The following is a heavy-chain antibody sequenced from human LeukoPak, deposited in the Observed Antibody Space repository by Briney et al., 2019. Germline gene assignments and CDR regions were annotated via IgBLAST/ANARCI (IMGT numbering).Heavy chain of an antibody. CDR2: ISYDGSNK. Sequence: GGSLRLSCAASGFTFSSYGMHWVRQAPGKGLEWVAVISYDGSNKYYADSVKGRFTISRDNSKNTLYLQMNSLRAEDTAVYYCARDLGYSGYDGEGYWGQGTLVTVSS. CDR3: ARDLGYSGYDGEGY. D-gene: IGHD5-12*01. CDR1: GFTFSSYG. V-gene: IGHV3-30*03. J-gene: IGHJ4*02.